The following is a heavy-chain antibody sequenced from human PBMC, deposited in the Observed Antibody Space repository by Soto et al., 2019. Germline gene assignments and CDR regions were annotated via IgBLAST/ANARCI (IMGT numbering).Heavy chain of an antibody. J-gene: IGHJ6*02. CDR3: ARAHYYDSSGYYYWDYYYGMDV. V-gene: IGHV4-31*03. CDR1: GGSISSGGYY. CDR2: IYYSGST. D-gene: IGHD3-22*01. Sequence: PSETLSLTCTVSGGSISSGGYYWSWIRQHPGKGLEWIGYIYYSGSTYYNPSLKSRVTISVDTSKNQFSLKLSSVTAADTAVYYCARAHYYDSSGYYYWDYYYGMDVWGQGTTVTVSS.